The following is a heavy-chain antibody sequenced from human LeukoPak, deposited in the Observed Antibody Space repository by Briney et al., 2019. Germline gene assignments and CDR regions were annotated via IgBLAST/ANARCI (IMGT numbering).Heavy chain of an antibody. V-gene: IGHV4-34*01. D-gene: IGHD3-16*02. Sequence: PSETLSLTCAVYGGSFGGYYWSWIRQPPGKGLEWIGEINHSGSTNYNPSLKSRVTISVDTSKNQFSLKLSSVTAADTAVYYCARVIGSYRSFDYWGQGTLVTVSS. CDR3: ARVIGSYRSFDY. J-gene: IGHJ4*02. CDR1: GGSFGGYY. CDR2: INHSGST.